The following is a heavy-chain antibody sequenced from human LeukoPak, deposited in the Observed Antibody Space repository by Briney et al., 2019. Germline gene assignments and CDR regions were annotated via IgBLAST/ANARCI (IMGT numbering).Heavy chain of an antibody. CDR1: GGSISSSSYY. D-gene: IGHD3-16*01. J-gene: IGHJ4*02. CDR3: AREVMAGTYYFDY. V-gene: IGHV4-39*07. CDR2: IYYSGST. Sequence: SETLSLTCTVSGGSISSSSYYWGWIRQPPGKGLEWIGSIYYSGSTYYNPSLKSRVTISVDTSKNQFSLKLSSVTAADTAVYYCAREVMAGTYYFDYWGQGTLVTVSS.